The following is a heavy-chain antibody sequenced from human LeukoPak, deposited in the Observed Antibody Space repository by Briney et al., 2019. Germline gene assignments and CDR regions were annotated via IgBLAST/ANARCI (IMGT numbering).Heavy chain of an antibody. CDR3: AREGLATMIRGVIPY. CDR1: GGSISGYY. V-gene: IGHV4-59*01. Sequence: ASETLSLTCTVSGGSISGYYWGWIRQPPGKRLEWIGYISYSGNTNYNPSLKSRVTISVDTSKNQFSLKLSSVTAADTAVYYCAREGLATMIRGVIPYWGQGTLVTVSS. J-gene: IGHJ4*02. CDR2: ISYSGNT. D-gene: IGHD3-10*01.